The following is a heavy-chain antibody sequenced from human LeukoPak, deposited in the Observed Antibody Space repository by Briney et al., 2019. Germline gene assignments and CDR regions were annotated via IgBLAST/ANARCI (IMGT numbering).Heavy chain of an antibody. CDR1: GGTISSYY. CDR2: IDYSGST. V-gene: IGHV4-59*01. J-gene: IGHJ3*02. CDR3: ARARRSSGRPDAFDI. Sequence: SETLSLTCIASGGTISSYYWTWIRQPPGQGLEWIGYIDYSGSTNYNPSLKSRVTISVDTSKNQFSLKLSPVTAADTAVYHCARARRSSGRPDAFDIWGQGTMVTVSS. D-gene: IGHD6-25*01.